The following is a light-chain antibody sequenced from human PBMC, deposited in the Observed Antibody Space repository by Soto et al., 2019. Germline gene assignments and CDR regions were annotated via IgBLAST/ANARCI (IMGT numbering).Light chain of an antibody. CDR3: QQYVISVT. V-gene: IGKV3-20*01. Sequence: ILSTQSPSTVALSPGERATLSCRASQSGSNNYLAWYQQKPGQAPRLLIYGASNRATGIPERFSGSGSGTDFTLPISRLEPQDSAIYYCQQYVISVTFGQGTRLEI. J-gene: IGKJ5*01. CDR1: QSGSNNY. CDR2: GAS.